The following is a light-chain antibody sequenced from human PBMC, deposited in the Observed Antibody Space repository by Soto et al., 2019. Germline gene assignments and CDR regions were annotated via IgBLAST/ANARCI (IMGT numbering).Light chain of an antibody. Sequence: QSALTQPASVSGSPGQSITISCTGTSSDVGTYNLVSWYQQHPGKAPKLMIYEGSKRPSGDSSRFSGSKSGNTASLTISGLQAEDEADYYCCSYAGISTWVFGGGTQLTVL. V-gene: IGLV2-23*01. CDR1: SSDVGTYNL. CDR3: CSYAGISTWV. CDR2: EGS. J-gene: IGLJ3*02.